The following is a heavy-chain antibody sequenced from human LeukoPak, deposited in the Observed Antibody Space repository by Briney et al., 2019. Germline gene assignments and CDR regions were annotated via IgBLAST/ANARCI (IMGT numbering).Heavy chain of an antibody. Sequence: SETLSLTCAVYGGSFSSYYWGWIRQPPGKGLEWIGSIYYSGSTYYNPSLKSRVTISVDTSKNQFSLKLSSVTAADTAVYYCASYYDSSYWGQGTLVTVSS. D-gene: IGHD3-22*01. CDR1: GGSFSSYY. V-gene: IGHV4-39*01. J-gene: IGHJ4*02. CDR2: IYYSGST. CDR3: ASYYDSSY.